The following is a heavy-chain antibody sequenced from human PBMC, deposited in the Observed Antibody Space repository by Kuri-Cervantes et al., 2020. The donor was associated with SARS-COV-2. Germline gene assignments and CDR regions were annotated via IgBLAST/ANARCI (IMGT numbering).Heavy chain of an antibody. CDR2: ISETGGT. CDR3: ARGTTPVYVSGPLWFQLDL. CDR1: GDSSTIYY. J-gene: IGHJ5*02. V-gene: IGHV4-59*01. Sequence: GALRLSCTVSGDSSTIYYWIWIRQSPGKGLEGIGCISETGGTNYNPSLKSRVTMSVDISKNQFSMKMKSVNAADTAVYYCARGTTPVYVSGPLWFQLDLWGQGTLVTVSS. D-gene: IGHD3-10*01.